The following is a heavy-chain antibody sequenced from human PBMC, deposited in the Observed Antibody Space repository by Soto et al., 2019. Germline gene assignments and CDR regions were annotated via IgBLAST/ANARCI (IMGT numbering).Heavy chain of an antibody. CDR2: IYWDDDE. Sequence: QITLKECGPTLVKPAQTLALTCTFSGFSLTTDGEGVGWVRQPPGEALEWLALIYWDDDERYSPSLKTRLTITKDPSKNQVVLIMTNVDPVDTATYYCAHSRNLITEDAQVGDFDYWGQGTLVTVSS. J-gene: IGHJ4*02. CDR3: AHSRNLITEDAQVGDFDY. CDR1: GFSLTTDGEG. V-gene: IGHV2-5*02. D-gene: IGHD3-10*01.